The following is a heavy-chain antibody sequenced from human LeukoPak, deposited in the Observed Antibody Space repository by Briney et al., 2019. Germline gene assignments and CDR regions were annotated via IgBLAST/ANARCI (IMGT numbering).Heavy chain of an antibody. CDR2: IYYSGST. V-gene: IGHV4-39*07. CDR3: AGPFVVVPAGTKENYYYYYGMDV. CDR1: GGSISSSSYY. Sequence: SETLSLTCTVSGGSISSSSYYWGWIRQPPGKGLEWIGSIYYSGSTYYNPSLKSRVTISVDTSKNQFSLKLSSVTAADTAVYYCAGPFVVVPAGTKENYYYYYGMDVWGQGTTVTVSS. J-gene: IGHJ6*01. D-gene: IGHD2-2*01.